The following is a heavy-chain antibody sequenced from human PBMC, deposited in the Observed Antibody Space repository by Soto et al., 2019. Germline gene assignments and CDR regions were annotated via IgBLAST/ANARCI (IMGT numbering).Heavy chain of an antibody. J-gene: IGHJ4*02. CDR3: ASMIRGVVILH. CDR1: GDTFSNYA. CDR2: IIPMFGTA. V-gene: IGHV1-69*12. D-gene: IGHD3-10*01. Sequence: QVQLVQSGAEVKKPGSSVKVSCKTSGDTFSNYAISWVRQAPGQGLEWMGGIIPMFGTANYAQNFQGRVTITADESSSTLYMDLSSLRSEDTAVYYCASMIRGVVILHWGQGTLVTVSS.